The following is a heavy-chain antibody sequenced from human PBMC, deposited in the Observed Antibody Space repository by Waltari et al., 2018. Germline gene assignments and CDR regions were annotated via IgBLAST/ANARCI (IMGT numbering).Heavy chain of an antibody. CDR1: GGTLSSYA. CDR2: ISPIFGTA. Sequence: QVQLVQSGAEVKKPGSSVKVSCKASGGTLSSYAISWVRQAPGQGLEWMGGISPIFGTANYAQKCQGRVTITADESTSTAYMELSSLRSEDTAVYYCARDRGRITMVRGVPYYYMDVWGKGTTVTVSS. J-gene: IGHJ6*03. CDR3: ARDRGRITMVRGVPYYYMDV. D-gene: IGHD3-10*01. V-gene: IGHV1-69*12.